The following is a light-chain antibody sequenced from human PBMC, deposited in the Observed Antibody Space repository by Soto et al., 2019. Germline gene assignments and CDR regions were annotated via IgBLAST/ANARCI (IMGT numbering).Light chain of an antibody. CDR1: QTVTSS. Sequence: EIVLTQSPGTLSLSPWERATLSCRASQTVTSSFLAWYQQKRGQAPRLLIYAASTRATGVPARFSGSGSGTEFTLTISSLQSEDFAVYYCQQYNNWPPITFGQGTRLEIK. CDR3: QQYNNWPPIT. CDR2: AAS. V-gene: IGKV3D-15*01. J-gene: IGKJ5*01.